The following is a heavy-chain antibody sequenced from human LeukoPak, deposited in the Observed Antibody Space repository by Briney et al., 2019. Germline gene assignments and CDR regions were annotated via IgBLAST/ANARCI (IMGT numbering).Heavy chain of an antibody. D-gene: IGHD3-22*01. J-gene: IGHJ6*02. Sequence: GGCLRLSCAASGFTFSSYWMSWVRQAPGKGLEWLANIKQDGSEKYYVDSVKGRFTISRDNAKNSLYLQMNSLRAVDTAVYYCARDRDYYDSSGYRYYYYGMDVWGQGTTVTVSS. CDR3: ARDRDYYDSSGYRYYYYGMDV. V-gene: IGHV3-7*01. CDR2: IKQDGSEK. CDR1: GFTFSSYW.